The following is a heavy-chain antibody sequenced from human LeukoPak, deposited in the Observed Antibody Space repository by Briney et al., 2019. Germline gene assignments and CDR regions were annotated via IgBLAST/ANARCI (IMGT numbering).Heavy chain of an antibody. J-gene: IGHJ3*02. CDR1: GGSISSGSYY. CDR3: ARFVQPGAFDI. D-gene: IGHD6-6*01. Sequence: SETLSLTCTVSGGSISSGSYYWSWIRQPAGKGLEWIGRIYTSGSTNYNPSLKSRVTISVDTSKNQFSLKLSSVTAADTAVYYCARFVQPGAFDIWGQGTMVTVSS. V-gene: IGHV4-61*02. CDR2: IYTSGST.